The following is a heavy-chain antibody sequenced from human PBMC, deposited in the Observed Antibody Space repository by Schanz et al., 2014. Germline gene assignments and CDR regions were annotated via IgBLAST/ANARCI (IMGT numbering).Heavy chain of an antibody. CDR1: GYTVPLSF. CDR2: INGYNAHT. D-gene: IGHD1-26*01. Sequence: QVQLVQSGAAVLKPGASVTVSCKASGYTVPLSFFLFFLQAPGQGLEWMGWINGYNAHTNYAQKFQGRVTMTTDTSTSTVYMELRSLRSDDTAVYYCARDRDQWDGNFCDFWGQGTLVTVSS. CDR3: ARDRDQWDGNFCDF. J-gene: IGHJ4*02. V-gene: IGHV1-18*01.